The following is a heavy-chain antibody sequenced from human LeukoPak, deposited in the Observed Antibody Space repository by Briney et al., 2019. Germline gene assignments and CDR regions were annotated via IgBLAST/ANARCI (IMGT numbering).Heavy chain of an antibody. CDR1: GSTFSSYG. CDR3: AREGGDIVVVPAAKAVRPGTRIEYYFDY. D-gene: IGHD2-2*01. CDR2: IWYDGSNK. J-gene: IGHJ4*02. Sequence: QSGGSLRLSCAASGSTFSSYGMHWVRQAPGKGLEWVAVIWYDGSNKYYADSVKGRFTISRDNSKNTLYLQMNSLRAEDTAVYYCAREGGDIVVVPAAKAVRPGTRIEYYFDYWGQGTLVTVSS. V-gene: IGHV3-33*01.